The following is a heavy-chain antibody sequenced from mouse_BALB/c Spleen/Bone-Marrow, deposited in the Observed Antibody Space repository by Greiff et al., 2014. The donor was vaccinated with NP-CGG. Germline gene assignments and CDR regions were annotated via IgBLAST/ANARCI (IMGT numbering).Heavy chain of an antibody. D-gene: IGHD2-1*01. CDR2: IWGGGST. CDR3: ARLYYGNTYYYAMDY. CDR1: GFSLSRYS. Sequence: VKLMESGPGLVAPSQSLSITCTVSGFSLSRYSVHWVRQPPGKGLEWLGMIWGGGSTDYNSALKSRLSISKDNSQSQVFLKMNILQTDDTAMYYCARLYYGNTYYYAMDYWGQGTSVTVSS. V-gene: IGHV2-6-4*01. J-gene: IGHJ4*01.